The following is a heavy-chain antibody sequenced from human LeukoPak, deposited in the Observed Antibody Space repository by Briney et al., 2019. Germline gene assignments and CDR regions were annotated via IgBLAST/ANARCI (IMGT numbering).Heavy chain of an antibody. J-gene: IGHJ4*02. CDR2: IYYSGST. CDR1: GASISSYY. Sequence: SETLSLTCTVSGASISSYYWSWIRQPPGKGLEWIGYIYYSGSTNYNPSLKSRVTISVDTSKNQFSLKLSSVTAADTAVYYCARLEWELRRFDYWGQGTLVTVSS. D-gene: IGHD1-26*01. CDR3: ARLEWELRRFDY. V-gene: IGHV4-59*08.